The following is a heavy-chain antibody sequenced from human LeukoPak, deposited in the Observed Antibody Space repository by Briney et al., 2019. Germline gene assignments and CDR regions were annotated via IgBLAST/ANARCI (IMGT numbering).Heavy chain of an antibody. CDR1: GGTFSSYA. D-gene: IGHD3-9*01. V-gene: IGHV1-69*13. CDR3: ARDPTWDYDILTGYFD. J-gene: IGHJ4*02. CDR2: IIPIFGTA. Sequence: ASVKVSCKASGGTFSSYAISWVRQAPGQGLEWMGGIIPIFGTANYAQKFQGRVTITADESTSTAYMELSSLRSEDTAVYYCARDPTWDYDILTGYFDWGQGTLVTVSS.